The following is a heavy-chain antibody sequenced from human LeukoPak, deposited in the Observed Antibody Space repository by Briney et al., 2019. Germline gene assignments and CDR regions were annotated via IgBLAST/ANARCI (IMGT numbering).Heavy chain of an antibody. CDR2: INHSGST. D-gene: IGHD3-10*01. CDR1: GGSFSGYY. J-gene: IGHJ5*02. V-gene: IGHV4-34*01. CDR3: ARCMVRGVMRMYNWFDP. Sequence: SETLSLTCAVYGGSFSGYYWSWIRQPPGKGLEWIGEINHSGSTNYNPSLKSRVTISVDTSKNQFSLKLSSVTAADTAVYYCARCMVRGVMRMYNWFDPWGQGTLVTVSS.